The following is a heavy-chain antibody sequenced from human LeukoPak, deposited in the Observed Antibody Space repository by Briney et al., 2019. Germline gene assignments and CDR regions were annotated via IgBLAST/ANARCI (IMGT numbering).Heavy chain of an antibody. J-gene: IGHJ3*02. D-gene: IGHD3-16*01. Sequence: PGGSLRLSCAASGFTFSSYWMSWVRQAPGKGLEWVANIKQDGTEKYYVDSVKGRFTISRDNAKNSLYLQMNSLRAEDTAVYYCARDLRGISDAFDIWGQGTMVTVSS. V-gene: IGHV3-7*01. CDR1: GFTFSSYW. CDR2: IKQDGTEK. CDR3: ARDLRGISDAFDI.